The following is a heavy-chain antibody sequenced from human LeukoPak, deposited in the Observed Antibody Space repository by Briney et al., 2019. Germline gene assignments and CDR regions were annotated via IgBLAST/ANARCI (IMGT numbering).Heavy chain of an antibody. CDR2: INPNNGCT. V-gene: IGHV1-2*02. CDR3: ARDVANSGRYPDAFNV. CDR1: GYTFTVYH. D-gene: IGHD1-26*01. J-gene: IGHJ3*01. Sequence: ASVKVSCKASGYTFTVYHMHWVRQAPGQGLEWMGWINPNNGCTNYAQKFQGRVTMTRDTSISKAYMELSKLRSDDTAVYYCARDVANSGRYPDAFNVWGQGTMVTVSS.